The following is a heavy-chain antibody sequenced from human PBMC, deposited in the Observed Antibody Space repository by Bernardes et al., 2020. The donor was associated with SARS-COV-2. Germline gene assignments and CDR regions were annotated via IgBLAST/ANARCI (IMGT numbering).Heavy chain of an antibody. CDR1: GFTVSSNY. CDR2: IYSGGST. Sequence: GGSLRLSCAASGFTVSSNYMSWVRQAPGKGLEWVSVIYSGGSTYYADSVKGRFTISRDNSKNTLYLQMNSLRAEDTAVYYCARDLWGGYSGYDPYYYYGMDVWGQGTTVTVSS. V-gene: IGHV3-66*01. J-gene: IGHJ6*02. D-gene: IGHD5-12*01. CDR3: ARDLWGGYSGYDPYYYYGMDV.